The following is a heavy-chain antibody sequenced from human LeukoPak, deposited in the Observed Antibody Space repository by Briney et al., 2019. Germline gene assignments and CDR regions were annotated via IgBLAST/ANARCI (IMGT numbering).Heavy chain of an antibody. CDR1: GYTFTSYD. V-gene: IGHV1-8*01. D-gene: IGHD2-8*02. Sequence: ASVKVSCKASGYTFTSYDINWVRQATGQGLEWMGWMNPNSGNTGYAQKFQGRVTMTRNTSISTAYMELSSLRSEDTAVYYCARGSIRVLGHYYSYGMDVWGQGTTVTVSS. CDR3: ARGSIRVLGHYYSYGMDV. CDR2: MNPNSGNT. J-gene: IGHJ6*02.